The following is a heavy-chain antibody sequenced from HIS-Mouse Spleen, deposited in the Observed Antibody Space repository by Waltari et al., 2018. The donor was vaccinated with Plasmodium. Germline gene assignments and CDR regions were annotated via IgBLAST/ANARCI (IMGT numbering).Heavy chain of an antibody. J-gene: IGHJ4*02. CDR3: AKAQGVINFDY. CDR1: GFTFGSYG. Sequence: QVQLVESGGGGVQPGRSLRLSCAASGFTFGSYGMDWVRQAPGKGLEWVAVISYDGSNKYYADSVKGRFTISRDNSKNTLYLQMNSLRAEDTAVYYCAKAQGVINFDYWGQGTLVTVSS. D-gene: IGHD3-16*01. V-gene: IGHV3-30*18. CDR2: ISYDGSNK.